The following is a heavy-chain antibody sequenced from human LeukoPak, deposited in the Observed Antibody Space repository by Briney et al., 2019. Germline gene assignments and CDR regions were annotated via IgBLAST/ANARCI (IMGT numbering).Heavy chain of an antibody. CDR1: GYTFTSYD. V-gene: IGHV1-8*03. CDR2: MNPNSGNT. Sequence: ASVKVSCKASGYTFTSYDINWVRQATGQGLEWMGWMNPNSGNTGYAQKFQDRVTITRNTSISTAYMELSSLRSEDTAVYYCARCRGLCWARLAIFDYWGQGTLVTVSS. CDR3: ARCRGLCWARLAIFDY. J-gene: IGHJ4*02. D-gene: IGHD2-21*01.